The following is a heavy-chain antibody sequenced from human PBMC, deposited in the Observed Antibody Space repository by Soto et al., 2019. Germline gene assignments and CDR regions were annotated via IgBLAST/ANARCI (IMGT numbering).Heavy chain of an antibody. CDR2: INHDRST. CDR1: GGSFSAYY. V-gene: IGHV4-34*01. D-gene: IGHD6-13*01. J-gene: IGHJ4*02. Sequence: SETLSLTCAVYGGSFSAYYWSWIRQPPGKGLEWIGEINHDRSTKYNPSLKSRVTISVDTSKNQISLKVSSVTAADTAVYFCTRGKRGYSSSRFDFWGQGTLAT. CDR3: TRGKRGYSSSRFDF.